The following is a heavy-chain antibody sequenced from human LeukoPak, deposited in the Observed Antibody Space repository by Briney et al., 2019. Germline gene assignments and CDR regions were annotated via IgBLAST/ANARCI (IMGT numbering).Heavy chain of an antibody. CDR3: ARADFWSGYYSLDAFDI. D-gene: IGHD3-3*01. V-gene: IGHV4-39*07. Sequence: SETLSLTCTVSGGSISSSSYYWGWIRQPPGKGLEWIGSIYYSGSTYYNPSLESRVTISVDPSKNQFSLKLSSVTAADTAVYYCARADFWSGYYSLDAFDIWGQGTMVTVSS. J-gene: IGHJ3*02. CDR2: IYYSGST. CDR1: GGSISSSSYY.